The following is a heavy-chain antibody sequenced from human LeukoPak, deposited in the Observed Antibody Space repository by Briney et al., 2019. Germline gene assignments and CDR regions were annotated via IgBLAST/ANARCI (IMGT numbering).Heavy chain of an antibody. CDR1: GFTFSSYA. Sequence: GGSLRLSCAASGFTFSSYAMHWVRQAPGKGLEWVAVISYDGSNKYYADSVKGRFTISRDNSKNTLYLQMNSLRAEDTAVYYCAKGYCSSTSCYPDFDYWGQGTLVTVSS. D-gene: IGHD2-2*01. CDR2: ISYDGSNK. CDR3: AKGYCSSTSCYPDFDY. V-gene: IGHV3-30-3*01. J-gene: IGHJ4*02.